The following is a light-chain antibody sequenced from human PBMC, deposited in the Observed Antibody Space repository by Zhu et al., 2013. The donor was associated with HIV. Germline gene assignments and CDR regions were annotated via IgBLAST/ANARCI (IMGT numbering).Light chain of an antibody. Sequence: EIVLTQSPGTLSLSPGERATLSCRASQSVSSSYLAWYQQKPGQAPRLLIYDASNRATGIPARFSGSGSGTDFTLTISRLEPEDFAVYYCQQYGTSPKTFGQGTKLEIK. V-gene: IGKV3-20*01. J-gene: IGKJ2*01. CDR1: QSVSSSY. CDR3: QQYGTSPKT. CDR2: DAS.